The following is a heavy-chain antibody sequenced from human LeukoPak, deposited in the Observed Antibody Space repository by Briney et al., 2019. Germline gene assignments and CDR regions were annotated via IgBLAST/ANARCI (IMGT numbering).Heavy chain of an antibody. V-gene: IGHV4-38-2*02. J-gene: IGHJ4*02. D-gene: IGHD1-1*01. CDR2: MYHSGST. CDR3: ARDPWMRGAFDY. CDR1: GYSISSAYY. Sequence: PSETLSLTCSVSGYSISSAYYWGWIRQPPGKGLEWIGTMYHSGSTNYNPSLKSRVTISVDTSKNQFSLKLSSVTAADTAVYYCARDPWMRGAFDYWGQGTLVTVSS.